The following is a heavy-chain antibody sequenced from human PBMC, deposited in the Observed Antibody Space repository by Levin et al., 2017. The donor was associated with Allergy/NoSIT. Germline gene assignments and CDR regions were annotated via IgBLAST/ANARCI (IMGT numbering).Heavy chain of an antibody. Sequence: SQTLSLTCIVSGGSISSYYWSWIRQPPGKGLEWIGFISDSGDTNYNSSLKSRVTISVDTSKNRFSLNLRSVTAADTAVYYCARDKHHGYDSWGQGILVTVSS. CDR3: ARDKHHGYDS. CDR2: ISDSGDT. J-gene: IGHJ4*02. V-gene: IGHV4-59*01. CDR1: GGSISSYY. D-gene: IGHD1-14*01.